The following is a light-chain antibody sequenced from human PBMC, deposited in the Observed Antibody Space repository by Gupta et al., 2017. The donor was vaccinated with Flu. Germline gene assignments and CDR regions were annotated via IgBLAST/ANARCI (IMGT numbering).Light chain of an antibody. CDR1: SSDVGAYNY. CDR3: SSYVGSDRLV. J-gene: IGLJ3*02. CDR2: EVS. Sequence: RAVTISCTGTSSDVGAYNYVSWYQQYPGKVPKLLIYEVSKRPSGVPVRFAGSKSGNTASLAVSGLQAEDEADYYCSSYVGSDRLVFGGGTKLTVL. V-gene: IGLV2-8*01.